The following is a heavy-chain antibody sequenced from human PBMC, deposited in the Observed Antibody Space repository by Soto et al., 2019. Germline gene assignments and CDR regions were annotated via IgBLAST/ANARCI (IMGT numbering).Heavy chain of an antibody. D-gene: IGHD4-17*01. CDR2: ISSSGTRI. CDR1: GFIFSNYE. V-gene: IGHV3-48*03. CDR3: ARDYNYGDYY. J-gene: IGHJ4*02. Sequence: GGSLRLSWAPSGFIFSNYEMTWVRQAPGKGLEWVSYISSSGTRIYYADSVKGRFTISRDNAKNSLYLQMNSLRAEDTAIYYCARDYNYGDYYWGQGTLVTVSS.